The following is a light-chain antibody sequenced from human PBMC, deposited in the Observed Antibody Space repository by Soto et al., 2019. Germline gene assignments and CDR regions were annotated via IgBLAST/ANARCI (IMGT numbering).Light chain of an antibody. CDR3: QQYGTTPWT. CDR2: DAT. J-gene: IGKJ1*01. CDR1: QRVSNNF. Sequence: VVLTQFPGTLSLSPGETATLSCGASQRVSNNFLGWYQQKPGLPPRLLIYDATSRANGIPERFSGRGSGTHFTLTISRLEPDDFAVYYCQQYGTTPWTFGRGTKVEMK. V-gene: IGKV3D-20*01.